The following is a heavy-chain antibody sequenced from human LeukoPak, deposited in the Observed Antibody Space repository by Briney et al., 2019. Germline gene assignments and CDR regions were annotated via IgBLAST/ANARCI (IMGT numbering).Heavy chain of an antibody. Sequence: SETLSLTCAVYGGSFSDYYWTLIRQTPGKGLEWIGEISHTGLTGSNPSLKSRVTIFVDSSKKQFSLRMTSVTAADTGIYYCARVPDITARPCDTWGPGTLVTVSS. V-gene: IGHV4-34*01. D-gene: IGHD1-1*01. CDR2: ISHTGLT. J-gene: IGHJ5*02. CDR1: GGSFSDYY. CDR3: ARVPDITARPCDT.